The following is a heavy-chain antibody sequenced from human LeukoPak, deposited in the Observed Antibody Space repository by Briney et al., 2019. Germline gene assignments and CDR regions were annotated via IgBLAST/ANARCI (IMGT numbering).Heavy chain of an antibody. D-gene: IGHD4-11*01. V-gene: IGHV1-69*01. CDR3: ARFFLDSKSYYYGMDV. CDR2: IIPIFGTA. Sequence: SVKVSCKASGGTFSSYAISWVRQAPGQGLEWMGGIIPIFGTANYAQKFQGRVTITADESTSTAYVELSSLRSEDTAVYYCARFFLDSKSYYYGMDVWGQGTTVTVSS. CDR1: GGTFSSYA. J-gene: IGHJ6*02.